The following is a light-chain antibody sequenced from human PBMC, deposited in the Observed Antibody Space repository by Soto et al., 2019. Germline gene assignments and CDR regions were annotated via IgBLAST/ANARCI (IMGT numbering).Light chain of an antibody. CDR2: SNS. V-gene: IGKV2-28*01. Sequence: DIEMTQSPLSLSVTPGETASISCRSSQSLLHSNGYNYLDWYLQKPGQSPQLLISSNSNRASGVPDRFSGSGSGTDFTLKISKVEAEDVGVYYCLQALQTPRTFGQGTKLEIK. J-gene: IGKJ2*01. CDR3: LQALQTPRT. CDR1: QSLLHSNGYNY.